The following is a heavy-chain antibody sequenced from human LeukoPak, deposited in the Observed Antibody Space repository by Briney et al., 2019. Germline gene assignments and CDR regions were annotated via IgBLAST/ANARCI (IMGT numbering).Heavy chain of an antibody. V-gene: IGHV1-58*01. CDR1: GFTFKRSA. J-gene: IGHJ4*02. CDR3: AAWLRFLEWPRIDY. D-gene: IGHD3-3*01. CDR2: IVVGSGNT. Sequence: SVKVSCKASGFTFKRSAVQWVRQARGQRLEWIGWIVVGSGNTNYAQEFQERVTITRDMSTNTAYMELSNLRSEDTAVYYCAAWLRFLEWPRIDYWGQGILVTVSS.